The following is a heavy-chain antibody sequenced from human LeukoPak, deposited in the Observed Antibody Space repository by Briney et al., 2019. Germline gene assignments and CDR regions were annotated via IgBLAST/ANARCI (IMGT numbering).Heavy chain of an antibody. CDR2: INSDGSST. Sequence: GGSLRLSCAASGFTFSSYWMHWVRQAPGKGLVWVSRINSDGSSTSYADSVKGRFTISRDNAKNTLYLQMNSLRAEDTAVYYCARVQSGYGTNWFDPWGQGTLVTVSS. CDR3: ARVQSGYGTNWFDP. J-gene: IGHJ5*02. CDR1: GFTFSSYW. V-gene: IGHV3-74*01. D-gene: IGHD3-22*01.